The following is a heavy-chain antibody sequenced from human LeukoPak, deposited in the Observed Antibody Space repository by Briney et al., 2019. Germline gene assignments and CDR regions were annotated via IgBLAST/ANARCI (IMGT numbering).Heavy chain of an antibody. CDR2: ISGSGGST. Sequence: PGGSLRLSCAASGFTFSSYAMSWVRQAPGKGLEWVSAISGSGGSTYYADSVKGRFTISRDNSKNTLYLQMNSLRAEDTAVYYCAKELQYYDSSGYPFDYWGQGTLVTVSS. V-gene: IGHV3-23*01. CDR1: GFTFSSYA. J-gene: IGHJ4*02. CDR3: AKELQYYDSSGYPFDY. D-gene: IGHD3-22*01.